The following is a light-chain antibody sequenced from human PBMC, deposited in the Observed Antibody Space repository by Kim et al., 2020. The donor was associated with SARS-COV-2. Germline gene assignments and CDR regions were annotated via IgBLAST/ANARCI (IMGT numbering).Light chain of an antibody. Sequence: GQSITISCTGTSSDVGGYNYVSWYQQHPGKAPNLMIYDGSNRPSGVSNRFSGSKSGNTASLTISGLQAEDEADYYCSSYTSSSTRVFGGGTQLTVL. CDR3: SSYTSSSTRV. V-gene: IGLV2-14*03. CDR2: DGS. J-gene: IGLJ3*02. CDR1: SSDVGGYNY.